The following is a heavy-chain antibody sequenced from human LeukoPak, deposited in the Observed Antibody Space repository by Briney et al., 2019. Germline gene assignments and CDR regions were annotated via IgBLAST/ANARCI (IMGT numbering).Heavy chain of an antibody. V-gene: IGHV4-39*01. J-gene: IGHJ4*02. D-gene: IGHD2-15*01. CDR3: GRQPCSGGSCYADY. CDR2: ISYSGRT. CDR1: GGSTSSSGFY. Sequence: PSETLSLTCTVSGGSTSSSGFYWGWIRQPPGKGLEWIGTISYSGRTYSNPSLKSRVTISVDTSENQFSLRMSSVTAADTAVYYCGRQPCSGGSCYADYWGQGTLVTVSS.